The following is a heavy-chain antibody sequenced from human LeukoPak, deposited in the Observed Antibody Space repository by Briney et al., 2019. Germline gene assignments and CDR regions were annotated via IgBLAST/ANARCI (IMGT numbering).Heavy chain of an antibody. Sequence: GASVKVSCKASGYTFTGYYMHWVRQAPGQGLEWMGWINPNSGGTNYAQKFLGRITMTRDTSISTAYMELSRLRSDDTAVYYCASATTYWGADCYPLDAFDIWGQGTMVTVSS. V-gene: IGHV1-2*02. CDR3: ASATTYWGADCYPLDAFDI. CDR2: INPNSGGT. CDR1: GYTFTGYY. J-gene: IGHJ3*02. D-gene: IGHD2-21*02.